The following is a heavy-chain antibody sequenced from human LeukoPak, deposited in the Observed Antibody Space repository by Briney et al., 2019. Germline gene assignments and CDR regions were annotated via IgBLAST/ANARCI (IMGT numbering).Heavy chain of an antibody. CDR1: GYRFTTDMYT. J-gene: IGHJ4*02. CDR3: ARDSDSSGWSWVY. D-gene: IGHD6-19*01. CDR2: INAGNGNT. Sequence: ASVKVSCKASGYRFTTDMYTIHWLRQAPGHRLEWMGWINAGNGNTKYSQKFQGRVTITGDTSARTVYMEVSSLVTEDTAVYYCARDSDSSGWSWVYWGQGTLVTVSS. V-gene: IGHV1-3*01.